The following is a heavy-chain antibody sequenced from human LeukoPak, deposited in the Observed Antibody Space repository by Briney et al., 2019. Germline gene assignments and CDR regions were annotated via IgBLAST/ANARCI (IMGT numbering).Heavy chain of an antibody. CDR2: INPNSGGT. CDR3: ARGYCSGGSCYEFDP. J-gene: IGHJ5*02. D-gene: IGHD2-15*01. V-gene: IGHV1-2*06. CDR1: GYTFTGYY. Sequence: ASVKVSCKASGYTFTGYYMHWVRQAPGQGLEWMGRINPNSGGTNYAQKFQGRVTMTRDTSISTAYMELSRLRSDDTAVYYCARGYCSGGSCYEFDPWGQGTVVTVSS.